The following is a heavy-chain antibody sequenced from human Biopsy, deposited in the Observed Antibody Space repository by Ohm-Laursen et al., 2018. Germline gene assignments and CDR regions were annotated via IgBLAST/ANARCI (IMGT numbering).Heavy chain of an antibody. J-gene: IGHJ5*02. CDR2: IFNSANT. CDR3: ARGDYFDSNGYFWFDP. D-gene: IGHD3-22*01. CDR1: GASISSGGSY. Sequence: TLSLTCIVSGASISSGGSYWSWIRQRPGKGLEWIGYIFNSANTYYNPSLKNLITISGDTSKNQFSLKLNSVTAADTAVYYCARGDYFDSNGYFWFDPWGQGTLVTVSS. V-gene: IGHV4-31*01.